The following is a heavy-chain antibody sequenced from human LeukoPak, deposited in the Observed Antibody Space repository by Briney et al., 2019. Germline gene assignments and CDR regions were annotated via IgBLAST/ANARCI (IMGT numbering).Heavy chain of an antibody. J-gene: IGHJ4*02. CDR1: GFIFSHFG. Sequence: PGRSLRLSCATSGFIFSHFGMHWVRQAPGKGLEWVAAIQSDGSQEYFVDSVKGRSTISRDKSKSTMYLQIDTLRAEDTVVYYCARDSCLIKTCLDYWGQGTLVTVSS. CDR3: ARDSCLIKTCLDY. V-gene: IGHV3-33*01. D-gene: IGHD3-10*01. CDR2: IQSDGSQE.